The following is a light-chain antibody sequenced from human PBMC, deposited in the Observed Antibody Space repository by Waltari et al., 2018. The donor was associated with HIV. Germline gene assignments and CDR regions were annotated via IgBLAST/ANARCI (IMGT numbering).Light chain of an antibody. CDR1: NSDVGRYNY. V-gene: IGLV2-11*01. CDR2: DVS. J-gene: IGLJ1*01. Sequence: QSALTQPRSVSGSLGQSVTISCTGTNSDVGRYNYVSWFQQHPGKAPKLMIYDVSKRPSGVPDRFSGSKSGNTASPTISGLQAEDEADYYCCSYAGTIPFVFGSGTKLTVL. CDR3: CSYAGTIPFV.